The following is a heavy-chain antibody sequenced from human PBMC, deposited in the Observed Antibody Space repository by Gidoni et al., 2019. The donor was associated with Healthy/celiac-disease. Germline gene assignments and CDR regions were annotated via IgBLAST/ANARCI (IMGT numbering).Heavy chain of an antibody. V-gene: IGHV3-23*01. CDR1: AFTFSSYA. D-gene: IGHD3-3*01. Sequence: EVQLLESGGGLVQPGWSLRLACAASAFTFSSYAMSWVRRAPGNGLGWVSAISGSGGSTYYAECVKGRFTISRDNSKNTLYVQMNSLRAEDTAVYYCAKDRGTPITIFGVVRSPNWFDPWGQGTLVTVSS. CDR2: ISGSGGST. CDR3: AKDRGTPITIFGVVRSPNWFDP. J-gene: IGHJ5*02.